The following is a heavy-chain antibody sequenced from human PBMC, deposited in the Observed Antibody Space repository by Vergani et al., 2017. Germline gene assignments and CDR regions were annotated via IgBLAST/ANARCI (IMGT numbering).Heavy chain of an antibody. V-gene: IGHV3-21*05. CDR2: ISSSGSTI. Sequence: EVQLVESGGGLVKPGGSLRLSCAASGFTFSSYSMNWVRQAPGKGLEWVSYISSSGSTIYYADSVKGRFTISRDNAKNSLYLQMNSLRAEDTAVYYCARVRRQWLVRGYFDYWGQGTLVTVSS. D-gene: IGHD6-19*01. CDR3: ARVRRQWLVRGYFDY. CDR1: GFTFSSYS. J-gene: IGHJ4*02.